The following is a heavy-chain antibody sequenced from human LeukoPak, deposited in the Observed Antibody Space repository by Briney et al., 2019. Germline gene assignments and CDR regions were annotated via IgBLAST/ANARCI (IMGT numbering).Heavy chain of an antibody. J-gene: IGHJ4*02. CDR1: GGTFSSYA. CDR2: IIPIFGTA. CDR3: ATLTPWSGDDGGDLDY. D-gene: IGHD3-3*01. Sequence: ASVKVSCKASGGTFSSYAISWVRQAPGQGLEWVGGIIPIFGTANYAQKFQGRVTITTDESTSTAYMELSSLRSEDTAVYYCATLTPWSGDDGGDLDYWGQGTLVTVSS. V-gene: IGHV1-69*05.